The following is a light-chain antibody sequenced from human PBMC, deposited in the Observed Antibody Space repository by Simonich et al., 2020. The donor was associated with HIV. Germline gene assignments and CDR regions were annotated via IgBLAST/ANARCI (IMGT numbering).Light chain of an antibody. V-gene: IGKV1-5*03. CDR1: QSISSW. Sequence: DIQMTQSPSTLSGSVGDRVTITCRASQSISSWLAWYQQKPGKAPKLLIYKASSLESGVPSRFSGSGSGTDFTLTISSLQPEDFATYYCQQSYSTPRTFGQGTKVEIK. CDR3: QQSYSTPRT. CDR2: KAS. J-gene: IGKJ1*01.